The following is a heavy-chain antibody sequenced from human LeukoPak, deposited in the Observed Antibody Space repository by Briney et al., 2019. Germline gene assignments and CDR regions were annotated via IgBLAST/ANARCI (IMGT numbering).Heavy chain of an antibody. D-gene: IGHD3-22*01. CDR3: VTYYYDSSGYFNLDY. CDR2: FDPEDGET. J-gene: IGHJ4*02. CDR1: GYTLTELS. V-gene: IGHV1-24*01. Sequence: ASVKVSCKVSGYTLTELSMHWVRQAPGKGLEWMGGFDPEDGETIYAQKFQGRVTMTEDTSTDTAYMELSSPRSEDTAVYYCVTYYYDSSGYFNLDYWGQGTLVTVSS.